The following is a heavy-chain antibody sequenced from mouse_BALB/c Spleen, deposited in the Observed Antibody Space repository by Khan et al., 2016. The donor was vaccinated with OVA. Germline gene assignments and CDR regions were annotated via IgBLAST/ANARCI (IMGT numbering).Heavy chain of an antibody. J-gene: IGHJ4*01. CDR2: INTYTREP. Sequence: QIQLVQSGPEVKKPGETVKISCKASGHTFTKFGMNWVKQAPGKGLKWMGWINTYTREPTYADDFNGRFAFSLETSASTAYLQINNLKNEDTATYFCARPPYFSYVLDNWGQGTSVTVSS. V-gene: IGHV9-3-1*01. CDR1: GHTFTKFG. CDR3: ARPPYFSYVLDN. D-gene: IGHD2-10*01.